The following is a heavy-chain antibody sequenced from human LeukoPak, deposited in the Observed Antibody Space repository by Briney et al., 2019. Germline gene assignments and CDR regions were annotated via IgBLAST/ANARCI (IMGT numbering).Heavy chain of an antibody. J-gene: IGHJ4*02. Sequence: PGGSLRLSCAASGFTFSSYAMHWVRQAPGKGLEWVAVISYDGSNKYYADSVKGRFTISRDNAKNTLYLQMNSLRAEDTAVYYCTIVAIPFDYWGQGTLVTVSS. V-gene: IGHV3-30-3*01. CDR3: TIVAIPFDY. CDR1: GFTFSSYA. D-gene: IGHD2-2*02. CDR2: ISYDGSNK.